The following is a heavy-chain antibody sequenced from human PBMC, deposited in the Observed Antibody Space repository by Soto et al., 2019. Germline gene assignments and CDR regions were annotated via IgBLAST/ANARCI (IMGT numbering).Heavy chain of an antibody. Sequence: QMQLQESGPGLVKPSGTLSLTCTVSGVSINSANWWTWVRQSPGKGLEWIGEIYHSGSTNFNPSLKIRVTISANNSKNTYHLKLTSVTAADTAVYYCARYCGGGSCYLGAFDIWGQGTMVTVSS. J-gene: IGHJ3*02. CDR2: IYHSGST. CDR1: GVSINSANW. CDR3: ARYCGGGSCYLGAFDI. D-gene: IGHD2-15*01. V-gene: IGHV4-4*02.